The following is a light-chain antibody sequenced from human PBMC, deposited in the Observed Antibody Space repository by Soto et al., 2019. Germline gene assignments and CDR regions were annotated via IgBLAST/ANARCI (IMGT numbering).Light chain of an antibody. CDR3: QRYGNSPLT. CDR1: QSVSSGY. Sequence: EIVLTQSPGTLSLSPGERATLSCRATQSVSSGYLAWYQQKPGQAPRLLIYGAASRATGIPDRFSGSGSGTDFTLTISRLEPEDFAVYFCQRYGNSPLTFGGGTKVEIK. V-gene: IGKV3-20*01. CDR2: GAA. J-gene: IGKJ4*01.